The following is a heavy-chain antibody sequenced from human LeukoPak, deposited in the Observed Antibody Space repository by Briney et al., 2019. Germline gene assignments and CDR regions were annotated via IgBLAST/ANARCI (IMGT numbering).Heavy chain of an antibody. CDR1: GFTFSGYS. CDR3: ARGSTPGAYYYYGMDV. J-gene: IGHJ6*02. V-gene: IGHV3-21*01. D-gene: IGHD2-2*01. CDR2: ISSSSYI. Sequence: GGSLRLSCAASGFTFSGYSMNWVRQAPGKGLEWVSSISSSSYIYYADSVKGRFTISRDNAKNSLYLQMNSLRAEDTAVYYCARGSTPGAYYYYGMDVWGQGTTVTVSS.